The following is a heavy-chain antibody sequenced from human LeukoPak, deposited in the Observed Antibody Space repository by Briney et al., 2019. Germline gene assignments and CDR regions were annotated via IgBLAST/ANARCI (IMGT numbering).Heavy chain of an antibody. V-gene: IGHV4-39*01. CDR1: GGSISSSSYY. D-gene: IGHD6-19*01. Sequence: SETLSLTCTVSGGSISSSSYYWGWIRQPPGKGLEWIGSIYYSGSTYYNPSLKSRVTISVDTSKNQFSLKLSSVTAADTAVYYCARLSRAVAGKDYFDYWGQGALVTVSS. J-gene: IGHJ4*02. CDR3: ARLSRAVAGKDYFDY. CDR2: IYYSGST.